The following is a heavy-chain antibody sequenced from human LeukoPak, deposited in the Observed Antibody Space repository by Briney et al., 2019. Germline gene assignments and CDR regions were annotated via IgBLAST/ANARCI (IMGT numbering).Heavy chain of an antibody. D-gene: IGHD3-10*01. CDR2: IRYDGSNK. CDR1: GFTFSSYG. V-gene: IGHV3-30*02. Sequence: PGGSLRLSCAASGFTFSSYGMHWVRQAPGKGLEWVAFIRYDGSNKYYADSVKGRFTISRDNSKNTLYLQMNSLRAEDTAVYYCAKGRLRRFGEPQMGLWYWGQGTLVTVSS. J-gene: IGHJ4*02. CDR3: AKGRLRRFGEPQMGLWY.